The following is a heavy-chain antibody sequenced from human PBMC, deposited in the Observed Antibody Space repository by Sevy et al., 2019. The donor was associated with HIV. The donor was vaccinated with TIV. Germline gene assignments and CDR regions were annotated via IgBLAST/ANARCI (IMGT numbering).Heavy chain of an antibody. CDR3: GREVGATDY. J-gene: IGHJ4*02. CDR2: ILPSTGGT. V-gene: IGHV1-46*01. D-gene: IGHD1-26*01. Sequence: ASVKVSCKASGYTLTSYQMHWVRRAPGQGLEWMGLILPSTGGTHYAQKFQGRLTLTTDTSTSTLYMELSSLTSEDTAVYYCGREVGATDYWGQGTLVTVSS. CDR1: GYTLTSYQ.